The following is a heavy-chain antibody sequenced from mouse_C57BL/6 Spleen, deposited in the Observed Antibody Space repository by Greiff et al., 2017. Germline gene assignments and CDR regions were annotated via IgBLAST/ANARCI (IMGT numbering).Heavy chain of an antibody. D-gene: IGHD2-3*01. J-gene: IGHJ4*01. CDR1: GYTFTSYW. V-gene: IGHV1-55*01. Sequence: QVQLQQPGAELVKPGASVKMSCKASGYTFTSYWITWVKQRPGQGLEWIGDIYPGSGSTNYNEKFKSKATLTVDTSSSTAYMQLISLTSEDSAVYYCARRIYDPYAMDYWGQGTSVTVSS. CDR3: ARRIYDPYAMDY. CDR2: IYPGSGST.